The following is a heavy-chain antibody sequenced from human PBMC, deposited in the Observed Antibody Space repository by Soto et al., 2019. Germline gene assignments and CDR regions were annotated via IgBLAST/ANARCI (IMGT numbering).Heavy chain of an antibody. Sequence: EVQLLESGGGLVQPGGSLRLSCAASGFTSSSYGMSWVRQAPGKGLEWVSSISGSGGSTYYADSVKGRFTISRDNSKNTLYLQMSSLRAEDTAVYYCANRNDYGSGSYFPFDHWGQGTLVTVSS. J-gene: IGHJ4*02. CDR2: ISGSGGST. V-gene: IGHV3-23*01. D-gene: IGHD3-10*01. CDR1: GFTSSSYG. CDR3: ANRNDYGSGSYFPFDH.